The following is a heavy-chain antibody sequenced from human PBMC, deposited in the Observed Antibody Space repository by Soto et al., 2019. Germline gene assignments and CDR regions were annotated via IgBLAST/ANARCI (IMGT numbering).Heavy chain of an antibody. CDR2: ISCYNGKT. V-gene: IGHV1-18*01. CDR3: ARGGSGDLDY. J-gene: IGHJ4*02. CDR1: GYTFTNFD. Sequence: QVHLVQPGVEMKKPGASVKVSCKTSGYTFTNFDVTWVRQAPGQGPEWMGWISCYNGKTNYAQKFQGRVTMTTDTSTSTAYMELRNLMSDDTAVYYCARGGSGDLDYWGQGSLITVS. D-gene: IGHD3-10*01.